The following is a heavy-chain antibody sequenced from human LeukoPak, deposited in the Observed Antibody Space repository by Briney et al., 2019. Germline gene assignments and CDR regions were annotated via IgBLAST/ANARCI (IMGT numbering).Heavy chain of an antibody. Sequence: PSQTLSLTCTVSGGSISSGDYYWSWIRQPPGKGLEWIGYIYYRGTTYYNPSLKSRVTISVDTSKNQFSLKLSSVTGADTAVYYCAREYRYDFWSGYPGRFDPWGQGTLVTVSS. J-gene: IGHJ5*02. CDR1: GGSISSGDYY. CDR3: AREYRYDFWSGYPGRFDP. CDR2: IYYRGTT. D-gene: IGHD3-3*01. V-gene: IGHV4-30-4*08.